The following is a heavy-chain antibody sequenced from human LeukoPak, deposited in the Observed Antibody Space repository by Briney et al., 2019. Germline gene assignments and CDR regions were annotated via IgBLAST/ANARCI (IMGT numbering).Heavy chain of an antibody. D-gene: IGHD3-22*01. V-gene: IGHV4-34*01. CDR3: ARDFVYDSIFPDAFDI. CDR1: GGSFSGYY. CDR2: ITHSGST. Sequence: SETLSLTCVVYGGSFSGYYWTWIRQPPGKGLEWIGEITHSGSTNYNPSLKSRVTISVDTSKNQFSLKLSSVTAADTAVYYCARDFVYDSIFPDAFDIWGQGTMVTVSS. J-gene: IGHJ3*02.